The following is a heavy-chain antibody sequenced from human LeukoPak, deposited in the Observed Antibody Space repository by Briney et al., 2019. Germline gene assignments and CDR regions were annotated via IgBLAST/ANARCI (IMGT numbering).Heavy chain of an antibody. CDR3: ARGEHDYGAYGRYDY. J-gene: IGHJ4*02. Sequence: SQTLSLTCTVSGGSISSGDYYWSWLRQPPGKGLEWIGYIYYSGSTYYNPSLKSRVTILVDTSKNQFCLKLSSVTAADTAVYYCARGEHDYGAYGRYDYWGQGTLVTVSS. CDR1: GGSISSGDYY. CDR2: IYYSGST. D-gene: IGHD4-17*01. V-gene: IGHV4-30-4*01.